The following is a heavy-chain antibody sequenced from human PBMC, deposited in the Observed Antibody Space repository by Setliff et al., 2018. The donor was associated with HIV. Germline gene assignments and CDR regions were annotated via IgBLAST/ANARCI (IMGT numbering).Heavy chain of an antibody. CDR3: ARSGDCTEASCPKARFDP. V-gene: IGHV4-34*01. CDR2: ITHSGST. CDR1: GGSFSGNY. Sequence: SETLSLTCAIYGGSFSGNYWSWIRQPPGKGLEWIGEITHSGSTNYNPSLKSRVTISVDTSKNQFSLKLSSVTAADTAVYYCARSGDCTEASCPKARFDPWGPGILVTVSS. D-gene: IGHD2-8*02. J-gene: IGHJ5*02.